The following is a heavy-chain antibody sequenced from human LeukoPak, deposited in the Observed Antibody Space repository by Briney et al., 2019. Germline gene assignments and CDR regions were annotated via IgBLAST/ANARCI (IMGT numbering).Heavy chain of an antibody. Sequence: SETLSLTCAVSGGSINSGGNSWSWIRQSPGQGLEWIGYIYQSGTTYYNPSLKSRVTISLDRSKNQFSLKLCSVTAADTAVYYCARVLHYGMDVWGQGTTVTVSS. J-gene: IGHJ6*02. CDR2: IYQSGTT. CDR1: GGSINSGGNS. V-gene: IGHV4-30-2*06. CDR3: ARVLHYGMDV.